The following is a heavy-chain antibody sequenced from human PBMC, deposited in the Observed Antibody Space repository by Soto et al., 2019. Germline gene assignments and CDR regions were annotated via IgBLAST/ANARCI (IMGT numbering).Heavy chain of an antibody. D-gene: IGHD5-12*01. CDR3: ARGLSGYDNN. V-gene: IGHV4-31*03. J-gene: IGHJ4*02. CDR1: VGSISSGGYY. CDR2: IYYSGST. Sequence: PSETLSLTCTVSVGSISSGGYYWIWIRQHPGKGLEWIGYIYYSGSTYYNPSLKSRVTISVDTSKNQFSLKLSSVTAADTAVYYCARGLSGYDNNWGQGTLVTVSS.